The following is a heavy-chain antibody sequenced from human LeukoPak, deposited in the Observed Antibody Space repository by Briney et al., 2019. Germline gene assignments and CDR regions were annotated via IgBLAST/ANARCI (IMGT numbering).Heavy chain of an antibody. V-gene: IGHV3-30-3*01. CDR3: ARDYGDYDYYYYGMDV. CDR1: GFTFSSYA. D-gene: IGHD4-17*01. CDR2: ISYDGSNK. J-gene: IGHJ6*02. Sequence: GGSPRLSCAASGFTFSSYAMHWVRQAPGKGLEWVAVISYDGSNKYYADSVKGRFTISRDNSKNTLYLQMNSLRAEDTAVYYCARDYGDYDYYYYGMDVWGQGTTVTVSS.